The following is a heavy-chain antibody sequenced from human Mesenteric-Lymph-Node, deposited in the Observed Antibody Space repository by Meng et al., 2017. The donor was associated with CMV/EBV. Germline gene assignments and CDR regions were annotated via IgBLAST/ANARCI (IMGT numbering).Heavy chain of an antibody. CDR1: GFTFSSYS. CDR3: ARDLHSSSWYGGGFFDY. Sequence: GGSLRLSCAASGFTFSSYSMNWVRQAPGKGLEWVSSISSSSSYIYYADSVKGRFTISRDSSKNMLSLQMNSLRVEDTAIYFCARDLHSSSWYGGGFFDYWGQGTLVTVSS. J-gene: IGHJ4*02. CDR2: ISSSSSYI. D-gene: IGHD6-13*01. V-gene: IGHV3-21*01.